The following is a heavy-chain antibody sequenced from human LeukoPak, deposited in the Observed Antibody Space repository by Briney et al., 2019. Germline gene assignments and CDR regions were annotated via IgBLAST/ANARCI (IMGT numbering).Heavy chain of an antibody. CDR3: AKNGQSGFSFDP. CDR2: GSESGGT. V-gene: IGHV4-34*01. CDR1: GVSLNGHY. J-gene: IGHJ5*02. Sequence: SETLSLTCAVYGVSLNGHYWSWIRQPPGKGLEWIGEGSESGGTKFNPSLKSRVTISADTSKNQFSLKLNSVTAADTAVYYCAKNGQSGFSFDPWGQGTLVTVSS. D-gene: IGHD3-3*01.